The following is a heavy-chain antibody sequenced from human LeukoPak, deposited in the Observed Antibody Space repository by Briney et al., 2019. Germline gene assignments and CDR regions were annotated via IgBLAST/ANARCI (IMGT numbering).Heavy chain of an antibody. V-gene: IGHV1-18*01. D-gene: IGHD3-10*01. CDR2: ISAYNGNT. CDR1: GYTFTSYG. Sequence: GASVKVSCKASGYTFTSYGISWVRQAPGQGLEWMGWISAYNGNTNYAQKLQGRVTMTTDTSTSTAYMELRSLRSDDTAVYYCAREAKTLLWFGELYRGCFGYWGQGTLVTVSS. J-gene: IGHJ4*02. CDR3: AREAKTLLWFGELYRGCFGY.